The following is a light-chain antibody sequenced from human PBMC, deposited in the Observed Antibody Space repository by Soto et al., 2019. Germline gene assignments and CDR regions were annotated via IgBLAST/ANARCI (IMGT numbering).Light chain of an antibody. J-gene: IGKJ2*01. V-gene: IGKV1-5*03. Sequence: IQMTQSPSTVSASVGDRVTITCRASERLSSWLAWYQQKPGKAPKLLIYKASSLESGVPSRFSGSGSGTEFTLTITGLQPDDFATYYCQQYNSLAYTFGQGTKLELK. CDR1: ERLSSW. CDR2: KAS. CDR3: QQYNSLAYT.